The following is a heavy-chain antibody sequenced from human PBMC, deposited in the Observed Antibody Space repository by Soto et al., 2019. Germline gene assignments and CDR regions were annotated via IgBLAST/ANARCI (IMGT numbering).Heavy chain of an antibody. V-gene: IGHV1-69*12. D-gene: IGHD6-13*01. J-gene: IGHJ4*02. CDR3: VRDSIAAAGFDS. CDR2: IIPLFRRT. CDR1: GGPFSSYT. Sequence: QVHLVQSGAEVKMPGSSVKVSCKVSGGPFSSYTISWVRQAPGQGLEWVGEIIPLFRRTNYVQNFQGKVTISADESTNTAYMQLSSLRSEDTAVYYCVRDSIAAAGFDSWGQGTLVTVS.